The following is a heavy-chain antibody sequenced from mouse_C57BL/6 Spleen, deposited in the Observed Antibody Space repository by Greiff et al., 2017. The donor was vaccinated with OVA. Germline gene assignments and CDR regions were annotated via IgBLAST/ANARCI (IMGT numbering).Heavy chain of an antibody. Sequence: VQRVESGAELVRPGASVTLSCKASGYTFTDYEMHWVKQTPVHGLEWIGAIDPETGGTAYNQKFKGKAILTADKSSSTAYMELRSLTSEDSAVYYCTREAYDLFDYWGQGTTLTVSS. CDR1: GYTFTDYE. CDR2: IDPETGGT. CDR3: TREAYDLFDY. V-gene: IGHV1-15*01. J-gene: IGHJ2*01. D-gene: IGHD2-3*01.